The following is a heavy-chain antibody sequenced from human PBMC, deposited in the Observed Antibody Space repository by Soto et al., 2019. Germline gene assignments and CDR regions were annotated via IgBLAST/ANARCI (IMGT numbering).Heavy chain of an antibody. CDR3: ARENERTFDY. CDR1: GFTFSSYA. V-gene: IGHV3-30-3*01. J-gene: IGHJ4*02. CDR2: ISYDGSNK. D-gene: IGHD1-1*01. Sequence: QVQLVESGGGVVQPGRSLRLSCAASGFTFSSYAMHWVRQAPGKGLEWVAVISYDGSNKYYADSVKGRFTISRDNSKNTLYLQMNSLRAEDTAVYYCARENERTFDYWGQGTLVTVSS.